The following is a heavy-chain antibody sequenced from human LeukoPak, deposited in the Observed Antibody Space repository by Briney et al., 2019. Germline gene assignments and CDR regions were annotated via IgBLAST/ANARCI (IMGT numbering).Heavy chain of an antibody. V-gene: IGHV3-30*02. CDR3: AKDPIAAAGHNWFDP. CDR2: IRYDGSNK. D-gene: IGHD6-13*01. CDR1: GLTFSSYG. J-gene: IGHJ5*02. Sequence: GGSLRLSCAASGLTFSSYGMHWVRQAPGEGLEWVAFIRYDGSNKYYADSVKGRFTISRDNSKNTLYLQMNSLRAEDTAVYYCAKDPIAAAGHNWFDPWGQGTLVTVSS.